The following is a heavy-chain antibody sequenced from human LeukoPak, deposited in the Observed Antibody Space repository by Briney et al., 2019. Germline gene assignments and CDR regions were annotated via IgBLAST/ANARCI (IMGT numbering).Heavy chain of an antibody. Sequence: SVKVSCKASGFTFTSSSIQWVRQARGQRLEWIGWIVGGGSDTYYAQKFQERDTITRDMSTSTAYLELSSLRSEDTAVYYCAADPDTTMAFDYWGQGTLVIVSS. J-gene: IGHJ4*02. D-gene: IGHD5-18*01. V-gene: IGHV1-58*02. CDR2: IVGGGSDT. CDR3: AADPDTTMAFDY. CDR1: GFTFTSSS.